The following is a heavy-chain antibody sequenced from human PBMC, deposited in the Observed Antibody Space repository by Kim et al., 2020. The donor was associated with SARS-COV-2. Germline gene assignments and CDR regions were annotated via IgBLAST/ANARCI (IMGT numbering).Heavy chain of an antibody. V-gene: IGHV3-7*01. Sequence: GRRKNYVDSVKGRVTTSGDNANHARYLQMNGLRAEDTAVYFCARRGAMDVWGQGTTVTVSS. J-gene: IGHJ6*02. D-gene: IGHD3-10*01. CDR3: ARRGAMDV. CDR2: GRRK.